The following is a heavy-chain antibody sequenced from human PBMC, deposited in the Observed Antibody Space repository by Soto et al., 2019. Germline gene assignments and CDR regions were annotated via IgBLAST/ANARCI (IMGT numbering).Heavy chain of an antibody. CDR3: ARDANWDSSDYYDAFDV. CDR2: INAGNGDT. D-gene: IGHD3-22*01. V-gene: IGHV1-3*01. J-gene: IGHJ3*01. Sequence: ASVKVSCKASGYTFTSYAMHWVRQAPGQRLECMGWINAGNGDTRYSQKFQGRVTFTRDTSASTAYMELSSLRSEDTAVYYCARDANWDSSDYYDAFDVWGHGTMVTVSS. CDR1: GYTFTSYA.